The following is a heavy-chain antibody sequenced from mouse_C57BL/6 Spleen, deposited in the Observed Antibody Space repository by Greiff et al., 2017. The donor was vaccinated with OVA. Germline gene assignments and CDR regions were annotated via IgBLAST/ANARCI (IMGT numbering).Heavy chain of an antibody. V-gene: IGHV5-12*01. J-gene: IGHJ4*01. D-gene: IGHD2-1*01. CDR1: GFTFSDYY. CDR2: ISNGGGST. Sequence: EVQGVESGGGLVQPGGSLKLSCAASGFTFSDYYMYWVRQTPEKRLEWVAYISNGGGSTYYPDTVKGRFTISRDNAKNTLYLQMSRLKSEDTAMYYCARHSHHYGNYERDYYAMDYWGQGTSVTVSS. CDR3: ARHSHHYGNYERDYYAMDY.